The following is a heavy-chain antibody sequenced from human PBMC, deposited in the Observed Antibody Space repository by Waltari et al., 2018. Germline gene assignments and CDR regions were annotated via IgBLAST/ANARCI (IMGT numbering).Heavy chain of an antibody. J-gene: IGHJ6*02. CDR3: TSTILSYYGMDV. V-gene: IGHV3-73*01. CDR2: IRSKANSYAT. Sequence: EVQLVECGGGFVQPGGSRKLTCAASGCPFSGSAMHWVRQASGKGRELVGRIRSKANSYATAYSAAVKGRFTSSRDDSKNTAYLQMNSLKTEDTAVYYCTSTILSYYGMDVWGQGTTVTVSS. CDR1: GCPFSGSA.